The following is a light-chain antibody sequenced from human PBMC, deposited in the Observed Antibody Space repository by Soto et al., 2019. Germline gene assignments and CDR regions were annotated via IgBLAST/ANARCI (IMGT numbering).Light chain of an antibody. CDR3: QTWGTGPWV. V-gene: IGLV4-69*01. Sequence: QLVLTQSPSASASLGASVKLTRTLSSGHSNYAIAWHQQQPEKGPRYLMKLNTDGSHSKGDGIPDRFSGSSSGAERYLTISSLQSEDEADYYCQTWGTGPWVFGGGTKLTVL. CDR1: SGHSNYA. J-gene: IGLJ3*02. CDR2: LNTDGSH.